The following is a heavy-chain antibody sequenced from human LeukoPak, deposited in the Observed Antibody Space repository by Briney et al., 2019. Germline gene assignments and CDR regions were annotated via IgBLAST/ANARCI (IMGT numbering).Heavy chain of an antibody. V-gene: IGHV3-30*09. J-gene: IGHJ4*02. CDR2: IRYDGSNK. Sequence: GGSLRLSCAASGFTFSSYAMHWVRQAPGKGLEWVAFIRYDGSNKNYAESVKGRYAISRDNSKNTLYLQMNSLRAEDTAVYYCARDKGYYYDSSGHFYYFDYWGQGTLVTVSS. D-gene: IGHD3-22*01. CDR1: GFTFSSYA. CDR3: ARDKGYYYDSSGHFYYFDY.